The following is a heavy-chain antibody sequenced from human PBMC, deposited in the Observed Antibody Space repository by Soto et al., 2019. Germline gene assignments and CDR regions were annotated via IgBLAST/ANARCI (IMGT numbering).Heavy chain of an antibody. V-gene: IGHV3-23*01. CDR2: ISGSGGST. CDR1: GFTFSSYA. CDR3: AKWMGVVPAAYDY. J-gene: IGHJ4*02. Sequence: EVQLLESGGGLVQPGGSLRLSCAASGFTFSSYAMSWVRQAPGKGLEWVSAISGSGGSTYYADSVKGRFTISRDNSKNTLDLQMNSLRAEDTAVYYCAKWMGVVPAAYDYWGQGTLVTVSS. D-gene: IGHD2-2*01.